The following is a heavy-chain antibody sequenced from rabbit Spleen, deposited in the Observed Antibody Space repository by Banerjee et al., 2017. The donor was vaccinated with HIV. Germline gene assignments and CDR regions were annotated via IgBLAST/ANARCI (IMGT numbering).Heavy chain of an antibody. CDR2: IDPLFGNT. D-gene: IGHD2-1*01. J-gene: IGHJ4*01. V-gene: IGHV1S47*01. CDR3: VRDRANIGGDYGPYYFDL. Sequence: QEQLVESGGGLVQPGGSLKLSCKASGFDFSRYGVSWVRQAPGKGLEWIGYIDPLFGNTYYASWVNGRFTISSHNAQNTLYLQLNSLTAADTATYFCVRDRANIGGDYGPYYFDLWGPGTLVTVS. CDR1: GFDFSRYG.